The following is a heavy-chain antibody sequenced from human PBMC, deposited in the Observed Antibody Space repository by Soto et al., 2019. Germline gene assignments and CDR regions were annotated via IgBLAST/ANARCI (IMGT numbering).Heavy chain of an antibody. V-gene: IGHV1-8*01. CDR3: VCRDYYGDYYYYGMDV. J-gene: IGHJ6*02. Sequence: QVQLVQSGAEVKKPGASVKVSCKASGYTFTSYDINWVRQATGQGLEWMGWMNPNSGNTGYAQKFQGRVTMTRNTSISTAYMELSSLRSEDTAVYYCVCRDYYGDYYYYGMDVWGQGTTVTVSS. D-gene: IGHD4-17*01. CDR1: GYTFTSYD. CDR2: MNPNSGNT.